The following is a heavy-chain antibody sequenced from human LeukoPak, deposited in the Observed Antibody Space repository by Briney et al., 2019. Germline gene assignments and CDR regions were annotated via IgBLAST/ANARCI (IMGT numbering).Heavy chain of an antibody. CDR1: QFTFSSYW. CDR3: ARDRAAAQPKTTFDY. D-gene: IGHD6-13*01. V-gene: IGHV3-7*03. CDR2: INQDGSER. Sequence: GGSLRLSCAASQFTFSSYWMSWVRRAPGKGLEWVANINQDGSERYYVDSVKGRSTISRDNAKNSVFLQMNSLRAEDTAVYYCARDRAAAQPKTTFDYWGQGTLVTVSS. J-gene: IGHJ4*02.